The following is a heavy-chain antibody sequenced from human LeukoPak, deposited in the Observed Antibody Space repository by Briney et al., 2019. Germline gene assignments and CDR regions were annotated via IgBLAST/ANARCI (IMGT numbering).Heavy chain of an antibody. V-gene: IGHV3-48*01. J-gene: IGHJ5*02. D-gene: IGHD1-14*01. CDR2: ISSSSSTI. CDR3: ARDAENPSANWFDP. Sequence: GGSLRLSCAASGFTFSSYAIHWVRQAPGKGLEWVSYISSSSSTIYYADSVKGRFTISRDNAKNSLYLQMNSLRAEDTAVYYCARDAENPSANWFDPWGQGTLVTVSS. CDR1: GFTFSSYA.